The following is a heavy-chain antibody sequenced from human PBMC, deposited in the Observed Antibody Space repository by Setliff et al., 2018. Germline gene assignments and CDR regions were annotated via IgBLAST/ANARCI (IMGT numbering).Heavy chain of an antibody. V-gene: IGHV4-59*11. D-gene: IGHD3-22*01. CDR3: ARPYYYDSSGYYYDY. CDR1: GGSISSHY. CDR2: IYYSGST. J-gene: IGHJ4*02. Sequence: SETLSLTCTVSGGSISSHYWSWIRQPPGKGLEWIGYIYYSGSTNYNPSLKSRVTISVDTSKNQFSLKLSSVTAADPAVYYCARPYYYDSSGYYYDYWGQGTLVTVSS.